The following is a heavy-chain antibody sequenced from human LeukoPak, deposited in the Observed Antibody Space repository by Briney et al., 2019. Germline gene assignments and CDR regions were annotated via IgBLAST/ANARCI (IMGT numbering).Heavy chain of an antibody. Sequence: SETLSLTCSVSGASLSTSPYYWGWIRQPPGKGLEWIGNIYYTGSTYYNVSLNSRVTISIDTSKNLFSLRLNSMTAADTAVYYCARHAGSGVVDPWGQGTLVTVSS. CDR1: GASLSTSPYY. CDR2: IYYTGST. V-gene: IGHV4-39*01. D-gene: IGHD2-15*01. J-gene: IGHJ5*02. CDR3: ARHAGSGVVDP.